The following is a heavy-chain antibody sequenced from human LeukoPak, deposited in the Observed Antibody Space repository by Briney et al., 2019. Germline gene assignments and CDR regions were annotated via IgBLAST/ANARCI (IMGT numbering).Heavy chain of an antibody. V-gene: IGHV4-34*01. Sequence: PSETLSLTCAVYGGSFSGYYWSWIRQPPGEGLEWIGEINHSGSTNYNPSLKSRVTISVDTSKNQFSLKLSSVTAADTAVYYCARPYGSGRSGDFDYWGQGTLVTVSS. D-gene: IGHD3-10*01. CDR1: GGSFSGYY. CDR2: INHSGST. CDR3: ARPYGSGRSGDFDY. J-gene: IGHJ4*02.